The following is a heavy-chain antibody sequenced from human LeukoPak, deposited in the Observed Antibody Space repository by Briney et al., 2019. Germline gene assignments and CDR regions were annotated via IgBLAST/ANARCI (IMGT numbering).Heavy chain of an antibody. CDR1: GGSISSSSYC. Sequence: SETLSLTCTVSGGSISSSSYCWGWIRQPPGKGLEWIGSIYYSGSTYYNPSLKSRVTISVDTSKNQFSLKLSSVTAADTAVYYCARRTLAQLVFYFYYWGEGTLVTVSS. D-gene: IGHD6-6*01. CDR3: ARRTLAQLVFYFYY. V-gene: IGHV4-39*01. J-gene: IGHJ4*02. CDR2: IYYSGST.